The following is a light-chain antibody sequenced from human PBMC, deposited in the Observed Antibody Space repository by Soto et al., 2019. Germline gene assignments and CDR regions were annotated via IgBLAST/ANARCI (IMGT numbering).Light chain of an antibody. CDR2: GAS. CDR3: QQYNNWPWT. CDR1: QSVSSN. Sequence: EIVMTQSPATLSVSPGERATLSCRASQSVSSNLAWYQQKPGQAPRLLIYGASTRATGITAGFSGSGSGTEFTLTISSLQSEDFAVYYCQQYNNWPWTFGQGTKVEIK. V-gene: IGKV3-15*01. J-gene: IGKJ1*01.